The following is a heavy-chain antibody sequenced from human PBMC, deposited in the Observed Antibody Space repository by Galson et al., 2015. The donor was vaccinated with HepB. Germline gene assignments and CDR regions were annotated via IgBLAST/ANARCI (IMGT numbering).Heavy chain of an antibody. Sequence: SLRLSCAASGFIFRNYAFHWVRQAPGKGLEWVAVISYDTNNEFYADSVKGRFTISRDNSKNTLYLQMNSLKIEDTAVYYCARDKSSSGHDASAIWGQGTLVTVSS. D-gene: IGHD6-13*01. V-gene: IGHV3-30-3*01. CDR2: ISYDTNNE. CDR3: ARDKSSSGHDASAI. CDR1: GFIFRNYA. J-gene: IGHJ3*02.